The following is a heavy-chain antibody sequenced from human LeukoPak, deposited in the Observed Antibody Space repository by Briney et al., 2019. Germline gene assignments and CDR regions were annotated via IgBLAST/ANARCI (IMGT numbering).Heavy chain of an antibody. CDR2: IYYSGST. V-gene: IGHV4-39*01. CDR1: GGSISSSSYY. CDR3: ASRKGAYGAYI. Sequence: PSETLFLTCTVSGGSISSSSYYWGWIRQPPGKGLEWIGSIYYSGSTYYNPSLKSRVTISVDTSKNQFSLKLSSVTAADTAVYYCASRKGAYGAYIWGQGTMVTVSS. D-gene: IGHD4-17*01. J-gene: IGHJ3*02.